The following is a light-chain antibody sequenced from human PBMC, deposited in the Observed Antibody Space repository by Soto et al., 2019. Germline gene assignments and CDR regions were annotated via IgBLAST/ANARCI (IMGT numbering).Light chain of an antibody. CDR1: QSISSY. V-gene: IGKV1-39*01. Sequence: IQMTRSPSSLSASVGDRVTTTCRASQSISSYLNWYQQKPGKAPKLLIYAASSLQSGVPSRFSGSGSGTDFTLTISSLQPEDFATYYCQQSYSTPPWTFGQGTKVDIK. CDR2: AAS. J-gene: IGKJ1*01. CDR3: QQSYSTPPWT.